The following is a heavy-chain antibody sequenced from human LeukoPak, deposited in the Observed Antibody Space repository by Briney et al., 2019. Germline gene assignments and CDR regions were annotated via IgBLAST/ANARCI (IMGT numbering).Heavy chain of an antibody. Sequence: GGSLRLSCAASGFTFNYAWMSWVRQVPGKGLEWVSQTVSEIDGGTTDYATPVKGRFTISRDDSKSTLYLQMNSLKIEDTAVYYCTTDEDWNYARKDVWGQGATVIVSS. V-gene: IGHV3-15*04. CDR3: TTDEDWNYARKDV. D-gene: IGHD1-7*01. CDR1: GFTFNYAW. CDR2: TVSEIDGGTT. J-gene: IGHJ6*02.